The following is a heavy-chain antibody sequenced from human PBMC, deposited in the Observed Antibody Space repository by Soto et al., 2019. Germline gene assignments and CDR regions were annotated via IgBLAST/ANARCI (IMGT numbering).Heavy chain of an antibody. J-gene: IGHJ4*02. V-gene: IGHV3-23*01. Sequence: EVQLLESGGGLVQPGGSLRLSCAASGFTFSSYAMSWVRQAPGKGLEWVSAISGSGGSTYDADSVKGRFTISRDNSKNTLYLQMNSLRAEDTAVYYCAKDWDGYCSSTSCQEDYWGQGTLVTVSS. CDR2: ISGSGGST. D-gene: IGHD2-2*03. CDR1: GFTFSSYA. CDR3: AKDWDGYCSSTSCQEDY.